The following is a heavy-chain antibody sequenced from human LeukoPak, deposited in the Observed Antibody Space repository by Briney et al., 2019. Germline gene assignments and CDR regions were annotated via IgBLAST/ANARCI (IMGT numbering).Heavy chain of an antibody. CDR3: ARILPMVRGNGWFDP. V-gene: IGHV4-34*01. D-gene: IGHD3-10*01. CDR1: GGSFSGYY. CDR2: INHSGST. Sequence: ASETLSLTCAVYGGSFSGYYWSWIRQPPGKGLEWVGEINHSGSTNYNPSLKSRVTISVDTSKNQFSLKLSSVTAADTAVYYCARILPMVRGNGWFDPWGQGTLVTVSS. J-gene: IGHJ5*02.